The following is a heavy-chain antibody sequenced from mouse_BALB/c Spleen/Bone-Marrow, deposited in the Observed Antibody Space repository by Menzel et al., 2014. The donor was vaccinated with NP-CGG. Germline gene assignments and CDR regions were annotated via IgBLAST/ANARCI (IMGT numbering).Heavy chain of an antibody. Sequence: QVQLQQSGPELVKPGTSVKMSCKASGYTFTDFVISWMKQKTGQGLEWIGEIYPGNDGSYYNERFKGKATLTADKSSNTAYMQLISLTSEDSAVYFCAREGTGTGWYFDVWGAGTTVTVSS. CDR3: AREGTGTGWYFDV. CDR1: GYTFTDFV. CDR2: IYPGNDGS. J-gene: IGHJ1*01. D-gene: IGHD4-1*01. V-gene: IGHV1-81*01.